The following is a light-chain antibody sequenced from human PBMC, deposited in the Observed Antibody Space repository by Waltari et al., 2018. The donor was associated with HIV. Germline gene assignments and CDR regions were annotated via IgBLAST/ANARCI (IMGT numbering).Light chain of an antibody. Sequence: EIVMTHSPATLSVSPGERVTLSCRASQNVNFNLAWYQQKPGQAPRLLIYGAYGRAAGIPARFSGSGSGTEFTLTISSLQSEDFAVYYCQQYENWPPITFGQGTRLEIK. CDR3: QQYENWPPIT. J-gene: IGKJ5*01. CDR1: QNVNFN. V-gene: IGKV3D-15*01. CDR2: GAY.